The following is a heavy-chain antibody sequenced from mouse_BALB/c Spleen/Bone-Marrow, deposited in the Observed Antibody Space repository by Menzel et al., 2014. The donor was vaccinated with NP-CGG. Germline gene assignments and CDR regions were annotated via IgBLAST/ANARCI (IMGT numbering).Heavy chain of an antibody. V-gene: IGHV14-1*02. CDR2: IDPENGNT. J-gene: IGHJ2*01. D-gene: IGHD1-1*01. CDR3: ASYYGSSYDYFDY. CDR1: GFNIKDYH. Sequence: EVHLVESGAELVRPGALVKLSCKASGFNIKDYHMHWVKQRPEQGLEWIGWIDPENGNTIYDPKFQGKASITADTSSNTAYLQLSSLTSEDTAVYYCASYYGSSYDYFDYWGQGTTLTVSS.